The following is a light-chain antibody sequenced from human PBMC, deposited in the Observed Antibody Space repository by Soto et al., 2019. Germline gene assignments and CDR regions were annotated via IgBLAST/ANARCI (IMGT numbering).Light chain of an antibody. CDR2: DDN. CDR3: GSYAGKNNYV. Sequence: SVLTQPPSVSAAPGQKVTISCSGSSSNIGGNSVSWYQQLPGTAPKLLIYDDNKRPSGIPDRFSGSKSGTSATLGITGFQTGDEADYYCGSYAGKNNYVFGSGTKVTVL. V-gene: IGLV1-51*01. J-gene: IGLJ1*01. CDR1: SSNIGGNS.